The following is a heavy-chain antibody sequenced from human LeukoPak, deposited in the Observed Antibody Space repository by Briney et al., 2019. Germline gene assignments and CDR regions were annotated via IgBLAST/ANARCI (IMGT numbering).Heavy chain of an antibody. D-gene: IGHD3-9*01. CDR2: ISSSGGTI. Sequence: GGSLRLSCVGSGFTFSTYEMTWVRQAPGKGLEWVSYISSSGGTIYYADSVKGRFTISRDNAKNSLYLQMNSLRAEDTAVYYCARLTRYAGDPWGQGTLVIVYS. J-gene: IGHJ5*02. CDR3: ARLTRYAGDP. V-gene: IGHV3-48*03. CDR1: GFTFSTYE.